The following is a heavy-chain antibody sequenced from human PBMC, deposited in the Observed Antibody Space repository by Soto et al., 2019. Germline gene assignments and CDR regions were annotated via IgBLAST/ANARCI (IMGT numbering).Heavy chain of an antibody. V-gene: IGHV4-28*01. CDR2: IYYSGTT. Sequence: QVQLQESGPGLVKPSDTLSLTCAVSGYSISSSNWWGWIRQPPGKGLEWIGYIYYSGTTYYNPSLKSRGTMSVDTSKDQFSLKLTSVTAVDTAVYYCARREIQGPIDYWGQGTLVTVSS. CDR1: GYSISSSNW. J-gene: IGHJ4*02. D-gene: IGHD1-26*01. CDR3: ARREIQGPIDY.